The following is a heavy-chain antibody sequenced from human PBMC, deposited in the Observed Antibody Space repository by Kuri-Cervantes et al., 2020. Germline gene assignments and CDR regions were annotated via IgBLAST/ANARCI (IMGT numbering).Heavy chain of an antibody. V-gene: IGHV4-34*01. CDR3: ARRGYSYGKNWFDP. CDR2: INHSGST. D-gene: IGHD5-18*01. J-gene: IGHJ5*02. Sequence: SQTLSLTCAVYGGSFSGYYWSRIRQPPGKGLEWIGEINHSGSTNYNPSLKSRVTISVDTSKNQFSLKLSSVTAADTAVYYCARRGYSYGKNWFDPWGQGTLVTVSS. CDR1: GGSFSGYY.